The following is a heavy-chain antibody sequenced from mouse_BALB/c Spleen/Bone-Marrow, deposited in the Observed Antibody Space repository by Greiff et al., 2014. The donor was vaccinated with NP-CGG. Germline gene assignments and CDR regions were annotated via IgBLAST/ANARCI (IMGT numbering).Heavy chain of an antibody. CDR3: ARVKLWSYAMDY. Sequence: EVKLMESGAELVKPEASVKLSCTASGFNIKDTYMHWVKQRPEQGLEWIGRIDPANGNTKYDPKFQGKATITADTSSNTAYLQLSSLTSEDTAVYYCARVKLWSYAMDYWGQGTSVTVSS. J-gene: IGHJ4*01. V-gene: IGHV14-3*02. CDR1: GFNIKDTY. D-gene: IGHD1-1*02. CDR2: IDPANGNT.